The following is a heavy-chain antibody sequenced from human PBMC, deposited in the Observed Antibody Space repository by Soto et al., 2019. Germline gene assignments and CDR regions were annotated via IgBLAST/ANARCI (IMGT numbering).Heavy chain of an antibody. Sequence: PGGSLRLSCAASGFTFSSYGMHWVRQAPGKGLEWVAVISYDGSNKYYADSVKGRFTISRDNSKNTLYLQMNSLRAEDTAVYYCAKLGVDYYDSSGYETNFGYWGQGTLVTVSS. D-gene: IGHD3-22*01. CDR2: ISYDGSNK. CDR3: AKLGVDYYDSSGYETNFGY. J-gene: IGHJ4*02. CDR1: GFTFSSYG. V-gene: IGHV3-30*18.